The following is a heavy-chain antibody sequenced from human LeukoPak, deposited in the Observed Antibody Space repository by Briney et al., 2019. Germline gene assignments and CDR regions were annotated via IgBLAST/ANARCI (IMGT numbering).Heavy chain of an antibody. Sequence: PGGSLRLSCAASGFTFSSYSMNWVRQAPGKGLEWVSSISSSSSYIYYADSVKGRFTISRDNAKNSLYLQMNSLGAEDTAVYYCARGSGIAAAVVWGQGTLVTVSS. D-gene: IGHD6-13*01. CDR2: ISSSSSYI. CDR1: GFTFSSYS. J-gene: IGHJ4*02. CDR3: ARGSGIAAAVV. V-gene: IGHV3-21*01.